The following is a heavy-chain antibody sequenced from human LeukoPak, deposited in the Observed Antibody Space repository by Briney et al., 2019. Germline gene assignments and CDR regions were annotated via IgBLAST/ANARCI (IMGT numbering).Heavy chain of an antibody. CDR2: ISSGGNTE. V-gene: IGHV3-48*03. CDR3: ARDTVNGPFVISLDY. D-gene: IGHD2-8*01. CDR1: GFILTNYE. Sequence: PGGSLRLSCTASGFILTNYEMNWVRQTPGKGLEWVSHISSGGNTEYYADSVRGRFTMARDNAKNSLFLQMNSLRAEDTAIYYCARDTVNGPFVISLDYWGQGALVTVSS. J-gene: IGHJ4*02.